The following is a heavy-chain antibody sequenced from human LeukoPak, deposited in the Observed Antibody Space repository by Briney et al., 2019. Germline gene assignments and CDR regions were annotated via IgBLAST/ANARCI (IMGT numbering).Heavy chain of an antibody. Sequence: ASVKVSCKASGYTFISYGISWVRQAPGQGLEWMGWISSHNGYTKYAQKFQGRVTMTTDTSMSTAYMELGSLRSDDTAVYYCARRRAVAGVNWFDPWGQGTPVTVSS. D-gene: IGHD6-19*01. J-gene: IGHJ5*02. CDR1: GYTFISYG. CDR3: ARRRAVAGVNWFDP. CDR2: ISSHNGYT. V-gene: IGHV1-18*01.